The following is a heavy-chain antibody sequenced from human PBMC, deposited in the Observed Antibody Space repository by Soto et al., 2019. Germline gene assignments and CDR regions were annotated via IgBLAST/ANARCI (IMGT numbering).Heavy chain of an antibody. Sequence: SETLSLTCAVYGGSFSGYYWSWIRQPPGKGLEWIGEINHSGSTNYNPSLKSRVTISVDTSKNQFSMKLSSVTAADKAVYYCAREGDYDSSGYAFDICGQGTMVTVSS. CDR1: GGSFSGYY. CDR3: AREGDYDSSGYAFDI. CDR2: INHSGST. J-gene: IGHJ3*02. D-gene: IGHD3-22*01. V-gene: IGHV4-34*01.